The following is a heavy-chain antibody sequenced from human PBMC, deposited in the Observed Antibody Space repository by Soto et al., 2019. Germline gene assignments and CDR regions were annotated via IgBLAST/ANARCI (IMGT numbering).Heavy chain of an antibody. CDR2: IKQDGSEK. J-gene: IGHJ6*03. CDR3: ARDPASYYYYIDV. Sequence: EVQLVESGGGLVQPGGSLRLSCAASGFTFSSYWMSWVRQAPGKGLEWVANIKQDGSEKYYVDSVKGRFTISRDNAKNSLYLQMNSLRAEDTAVYYGARDPASYYYYIDVWGKGTTVTVSS. V-gene: IGHV3-7*01. CDR1: GFTFSSYW.